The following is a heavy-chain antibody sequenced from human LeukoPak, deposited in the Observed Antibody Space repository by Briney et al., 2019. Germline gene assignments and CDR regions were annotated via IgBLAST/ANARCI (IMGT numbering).Heavy chain of an antibody. J-gene: IGHJ4*02. CDR2: ISSSSSYI. CDR1: GFTFSSYS. CDR3: AKGGSGSRPIGY. V-gene: IGHV3-21*01. D-gene: IGHD1-26*01. Sequence: GGSLRLSCAASGFTFSSYSMNWVRQAPGKGLEWVPSISSSSSYIYYADSVKGRFTISRDNSKNTLYLQMNSLRAEDTAVYYCAKGGSGSRPIGYWGQGTLVTVSS.